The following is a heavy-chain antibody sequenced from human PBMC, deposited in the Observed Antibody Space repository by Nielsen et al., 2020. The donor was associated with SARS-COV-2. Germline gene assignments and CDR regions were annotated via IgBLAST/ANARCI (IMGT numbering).Heavy chain of an antibody. CDR3: TTVPVDY. CDR1: GFTFSSYA. V-gene: IGHV3-23*01. Sequence: GESLKISCAASGFTFSSYAMSWVRQAPGKELEWVSAISGSGGSTYYADSVKGRFTISRDNSKNTLYPQMNSLRAEDTAVYYCTTVPVDYWGQGTLVTVSS. D-gene: IGHD4-17*01. J-gene: IGHJ4*02. CDR2: ISGSGGST.